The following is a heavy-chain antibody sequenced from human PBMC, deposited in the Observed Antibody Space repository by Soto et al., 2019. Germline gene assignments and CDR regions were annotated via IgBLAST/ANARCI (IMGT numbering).Heavy chain of an antibody. D-gene: IGHD3-22*01. V-gene: IGHV3-48*02. CDR2: ISSSGSTI. CDR1: GFTFSNFG. Sequence: PGGSPRLSCAASGFTFSNFGMHWVRQAPGKGLEWVAYISSSGSTIHYADSVKGRFTISRDNAKNSLYLQMNSLRDEDTAVYYCARGLYYYDSSGYWGYWGQGTLVTVSS. CDR3: ARGLYYYDSSGYWGY. J-gene: IGHJ4*02.